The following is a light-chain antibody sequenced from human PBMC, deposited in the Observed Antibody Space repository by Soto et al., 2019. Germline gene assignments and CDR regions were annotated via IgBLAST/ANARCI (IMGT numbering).Light chain of an antibody. CDR1: QSVLHSSNNKNY. CDR3: QQYYTTPQT. V-gene: IGKV4-1*01. Sequence: DIVMTQSPDSLAVSPGERATINCKSSQSVLHSSNNKNYLAWYQQKPGQPPKLLIYWASTRESGVPDRFSGSGSGTDFTLTSSSLQAEDVAVYYCQQYYTTPQTFGQGTKVEIK. CDR2: WAS. J-gene: IGKJ1*01.